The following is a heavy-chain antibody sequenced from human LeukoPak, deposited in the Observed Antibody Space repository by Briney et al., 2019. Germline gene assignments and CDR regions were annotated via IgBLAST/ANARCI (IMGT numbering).Heavy chain of an antibody. Sequence: SETLSLTCTVSGGSISSSSYYWSWIRQPPGKGLEWIGYIYHSGSTYYNPSLKSRVTISVDTSKNQFSLKLSSVTAADTAVYYCARAVHYGSSNWFDPWGQGTLVTVSS. CDR2: IYHSGST. CDR1: GGSISSSSYY. J-gene: IGHJ5*02. CDR3: ARAVHYGSSNWFDP. V-gene: IGHV4-30-2*01. D-gene: IGHD3-16*01.